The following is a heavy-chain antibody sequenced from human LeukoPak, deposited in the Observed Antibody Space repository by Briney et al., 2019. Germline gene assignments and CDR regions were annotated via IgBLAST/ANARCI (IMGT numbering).Heavy chain of an antibody. J-gene: IGHJ3*02. CDR2: ISAYNGNT. CDR1: GYTFTSYG. V-gene: IGHV1-18*01. D-gene: IGHD3-10*01. Sequence: EASVKVSCKASGYTFTSYGISWVRQAPGQGLEWMGWISAYNGNTNYAQKLQGRVTMTTDTSTSTAYMELRSLRSDDTAVYYCARDPPLWFGELNDAFDIWGQGTMVTVSS. CDR3: ARDPPLWFGELNDAFDI.